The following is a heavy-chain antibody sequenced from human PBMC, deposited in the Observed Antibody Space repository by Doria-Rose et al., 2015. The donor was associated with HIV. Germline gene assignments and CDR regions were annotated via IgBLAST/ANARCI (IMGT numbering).Heavy chain of an antibody. CDR1: RVSLSSPGMG. D-gene: IGHD6-13*01. CDR2: IFSDDER. Sequence: SGPVLVKPTETLTLTCTVSRVSLSSPGMGVSWIRQPPGKALEWLANIFSDDERSYNTSLKSRLTISRGTSKSQVVLTMTDMDPVDTATYYCARIKSSRWYHKYYFDFWGQGTLVIVSA. CDR3: ARIKSSRWYHKYYFDF. J-gene: IGHJ4*02. V-gene: IGHV2-26*01.